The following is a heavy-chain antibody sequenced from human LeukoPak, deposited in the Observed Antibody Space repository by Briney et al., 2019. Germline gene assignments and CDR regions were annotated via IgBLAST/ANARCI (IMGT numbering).Heavy chain of an antibody. CDR1: GCTFSNYC. CDR2: ICPDGTVT. CDR3: VRDFRSADY. J-gene: IGHJ4*02. V-gene: IGHV3-74*01. Sequence: PGGSLRLSCAASGCTFSNYCMHWVRQIPGKGLVWVSRICPDGTVTNYADSVKGRFTISRDNAKNMVFLQMNSLRADDTAVYYCVRDFRSADYWGQGILDTVSS.